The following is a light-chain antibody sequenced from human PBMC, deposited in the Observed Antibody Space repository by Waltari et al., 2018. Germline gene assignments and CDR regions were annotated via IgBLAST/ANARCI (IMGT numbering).Light chain of an antibody. J-gene: IGKJ3*01. CDR3: QQYYSIPLT. V-gene: IGKV4-1*01. Sequence: DIVMTQSPDSLAVSLGERATINCKSSQSVLYSSNNKNYLALYQHKPGHPPQLLIYWASTRESGVPDRFSGSGSGTDFTLTISSLQAEDVAVYYCQQYYSIPLTFGPGTKVDIK. CDR1: QSVLYSSNNKNY. CDR2: WAS.